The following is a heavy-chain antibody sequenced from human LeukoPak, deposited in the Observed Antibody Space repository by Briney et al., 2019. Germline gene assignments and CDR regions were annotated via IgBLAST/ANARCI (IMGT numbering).Heavy chain of an antibody. J-gene: IGHJ4*02. D-gene: IGHD2-2*01. Sequence: GGSLRLSCAASGFTFSSYAMSWVRQAPGKGLEWVSAISGSGGSTYYADSVKGRFTISRDNSKNTLYLQMNSLRAEDTAVYYCATDIVVVPAAIPIMGYWGQGTLVAVSS. CDR2: ISGSGGST. CDR3: ATDIVVVPAAIPIMGY. CDR1: GFTFSSYA. V-gene: IGHV3-23*01.